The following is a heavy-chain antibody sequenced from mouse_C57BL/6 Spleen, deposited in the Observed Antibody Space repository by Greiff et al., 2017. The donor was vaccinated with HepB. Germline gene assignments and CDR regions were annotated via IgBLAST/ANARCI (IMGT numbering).Heavy chain of an antibody. D-gene: IGHD1-1*01. CDR1: GYTFTGYW. Sequence: VQLQESGAELMKPGASVKLSCKATGYTFTGYWIEWVKQRPGHGLEWIGEILPGSGSTNYNQKFKGKSTLTVDKSSSTAYMQLSSLTSEDSAVYYCARNGGPAWFAYWGQGTLVTVSA. V-gene: IGHV1-9*01. CDR3: ARNGGPAWFAY. J-gene: IGHJ3*01. CDR2: ILPGSGST.